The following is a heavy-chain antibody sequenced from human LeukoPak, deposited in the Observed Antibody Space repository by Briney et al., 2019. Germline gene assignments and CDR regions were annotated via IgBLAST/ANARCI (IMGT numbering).Heavy chain of an antibody. CDR2: INHSGST. J-gene: IGHJ3*02. V-gene: IGHV4-34*01. CDR3: ARGLLASYYYDSSGYYLDAFDI. Sequence: SETLSLTCAVYGGSFSGCYWSWIRQPPGKGLEWIGEINHSGSTNYNPSLKSRVTISVDTSKNQFSLKLSSVTAADTAVYYCARGLLASYYYDSSGYYLDAFDIWGQGTMVTVSS. CDR1: GGSFSGCY. D-gene: IGHD3-22*01.